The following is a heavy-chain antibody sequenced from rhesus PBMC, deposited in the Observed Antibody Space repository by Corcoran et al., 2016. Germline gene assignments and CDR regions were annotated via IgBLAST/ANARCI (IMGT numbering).Heavy chain of an antibody. D-gene: IGHD6-43*01. Sequence: QVQLQESGPGLVKPSETLSLTCAVSGGSISGGYDWSWIRQSPGKGLEWIGDNYRSSGSTTYNPALKNRVTISKDTSKNQFSLKLSSVTAADTAVYYCARRGSSSYGDWGQGVLVTVSS. CDR1: GGSISGGYD. CDR2: NYRSSGST. V-gene: IGHV4-76*01. CDR3: ARRGSSSYGD. J-gene: IGHJ4*01.